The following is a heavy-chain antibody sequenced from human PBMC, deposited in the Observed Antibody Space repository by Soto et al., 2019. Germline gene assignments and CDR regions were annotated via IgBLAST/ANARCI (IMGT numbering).Heavy chain of an antibody. CDR1: GGSFSGYY. V-gene: IGHV4-34*01. J-gene: IGHJ5*02. CDR2: INHSGST. Sequence: QVQLQQWGAGLLKPSETLSLTCAVYGGSFSGYYWSWIRQPPGKGLEWIGEINHSGSTNYNPSLKSGVTISVDTSKNQFSLKLSSVTAADTAVYYCARVIAAAGTPRGWFDPWGQGTLVTVSS. CDR3: ARVIAAAGTPRGWFDP. D-gene: IGHD6-13*01.